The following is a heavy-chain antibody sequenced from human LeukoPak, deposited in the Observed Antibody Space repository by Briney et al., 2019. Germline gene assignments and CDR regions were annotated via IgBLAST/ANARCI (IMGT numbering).Heavy chain of an antibody. D-gene: IGHD6-19*01. J-gene: IGHJ4*02. CDR2: IRYDGSNK. V-gene: IGHV3-30*02. CDR3: AKVSEQWLVRGYFDY. Sequence: GGSLRLSCADSGFTFSSYAMHGVRQAPGKGLEWVAFIRYDGSNKYYADSVKGRFTISRDNSKNTLYLQMNSLRAEDTAVYYCAKVSEQWLVRGYFDYWGQGTLVTVSS. CDR1: GFTFSSYA.